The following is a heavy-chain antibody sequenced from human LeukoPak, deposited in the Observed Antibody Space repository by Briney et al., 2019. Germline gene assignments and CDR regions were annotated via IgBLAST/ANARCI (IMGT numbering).Heavy chain of an antibody. CDR1: GFTFSSYG. D-gene: IGHD6-13*01. CDR3: ASDSSSWSPAFDY. CDR2: ISYDGSNK. J-gene: IGHJ4*02. Sequence: PEGSLRLSCAASGFTFSSYGMHWVRQAPGKGLEWVAVISYDGSNKYYADSVKGRFTISRDNSKNTLYLQMNSLRAEDTAVYYCASDSSSWSPAFDYWGQGTLVTVSS. V-gene: IGHV3-30*19.